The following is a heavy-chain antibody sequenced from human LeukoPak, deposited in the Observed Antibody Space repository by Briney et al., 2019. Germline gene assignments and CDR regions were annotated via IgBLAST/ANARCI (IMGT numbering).Heavy chain of an antibody. D-gene: IGHD4-17*01. J-gene: IGHJ4*02. V-gene: IGHV3-23*01. CDR2: ISGSGGST. CDR1: GFTFSSYA. Sequence: GGSLRLSCAASGFTFSSYAMSWVRQAPGKGLGWVSAISGSGGSTYYADSVKGRFTISRDNSKNTLYLQMNSLRAEDTAVYYCAKVDDYGDYYFDYWGQGTLVTVSS. CDR3: AKVDDYGDYYFDY.